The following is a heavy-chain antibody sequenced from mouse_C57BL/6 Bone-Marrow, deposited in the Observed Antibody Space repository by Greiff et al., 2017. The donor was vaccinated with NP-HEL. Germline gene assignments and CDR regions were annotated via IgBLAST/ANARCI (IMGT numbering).Heavy chain of an antibody. V-gene: IGHV1-82*01. Sequence: VQLQQSGPELVKPGASVKISCKASGYAFSSSWMNWVKQRPGKGLEWIGRIYPGDGDTNYNGKFKGKATLTADKSSSTAYMQLSSLTSEDSAVYFCARFYDGYTGYWGQGTTLTVSS. CDR1: GYAFSSSW. D-gene: IGHD2-3*01. CDR2: IYPGDGDT. CDR3: ARFYDGYTGY. J-gene: IGHJ2*01.